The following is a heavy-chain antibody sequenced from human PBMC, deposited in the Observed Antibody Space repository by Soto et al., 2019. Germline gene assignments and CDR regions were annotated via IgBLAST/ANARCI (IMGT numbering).Heavy chain of an antibody. CDR3: AREYYYDSSGYSPSFDY. J-gene: IGHJ4*02. D-gene: IGHD3-22*01. Sequence: QVQLVESGGGVVQPGRSLRLSCAASGFTFSSYAMHWVHQAPGKGLEWVAVISYDGSNKYYADSVKGRFTISRDNSKNTLYLQMNSLRAEDTAVYYCAREYYYDSSGYSPSFDYWGQGTLVTVSS. CDR2: ISYDGSNK. V-gene: IGHV3-30-3*01. CDR1: GFTFSSYA.